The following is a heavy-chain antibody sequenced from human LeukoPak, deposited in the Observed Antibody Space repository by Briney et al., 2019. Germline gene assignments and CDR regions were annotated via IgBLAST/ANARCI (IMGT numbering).Heavy chain of an antibody. J-gene: IGHJ4*02. Sequence: ASVKVSCKASGYTFTSYYMHWVRQAPGQALDWMGIINPSGGSTSYAQKFQGRVTMTRDTSTSTVYMELSSLRSEDTAVYYCARDRYSYRAYDYWGQGTLVTVSS. V-gene: IGHV1-46*01. CDR3: ARDRYSYRAYDY. D-gene: IGHD5-18*01. CDR1: GYTFTSYY. CDR2: INPSGGST.